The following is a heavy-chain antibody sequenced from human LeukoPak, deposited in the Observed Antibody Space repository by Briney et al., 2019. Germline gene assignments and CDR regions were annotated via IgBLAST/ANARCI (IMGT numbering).Heavy chain of an antibody. CDR2: ISSGSNYI. V-gene: IGHV3-21*04. J-gene: IGHJ4*02. CDR1: GFTFSNYN. Sequence: PGGSLRLSCAASGFTFSNYNMNWVRQAPGKGLEWVSSISSGSNYIYYADSVKGRFTISRDNSKNTLHLQINTLRAEDTAVYYCAKDAFHDSATYYSPFDYWGQGTLVTVSS. CDR3: AKDAFHDSATYYSPFDY. D-gene: IGHD3-22*01.